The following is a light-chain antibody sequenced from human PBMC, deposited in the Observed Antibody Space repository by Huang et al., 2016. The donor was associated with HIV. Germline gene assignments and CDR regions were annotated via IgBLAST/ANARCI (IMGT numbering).Light chain of an antibody. CDR2: DAA. V-gene: IGKV3-11*01. CDR3: QQRSNWPPF. CDR1: QSVRNY. J-gene: IGKJ4*01. Sequence: EIVLTQSPATLSLSPGESATLSCRASQSVRNYLAWYQQRPGQAPRLLIYDAANRATGIPARLSGNGSGTDFTLTISSLEPEDFAVYYCQQRSNWPPFFGGGTKVEIK.